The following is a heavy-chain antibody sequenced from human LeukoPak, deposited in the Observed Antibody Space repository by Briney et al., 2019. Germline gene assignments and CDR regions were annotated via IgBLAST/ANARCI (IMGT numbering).Heavy chain of an antibody. D-gene: IGHD2-8*01. Sequence: GGSLRLSCAASGFTFRSYGMHWVRQAPGKGLEWMAVISYDGSNKDYADSVKGRFTISRDNSKNTLYLQMNSLRAEDTAVYYCAKDPDCTSGVCYTFFDYWGQGTLVTVSS. J-gene: IGHJ4*02. V-gene: IGHV3-30*18. CDR2: ISYDGSNK. CDR1: GFTFRSYG. CDR3: AKDPDCTSGVCYTFFDY.